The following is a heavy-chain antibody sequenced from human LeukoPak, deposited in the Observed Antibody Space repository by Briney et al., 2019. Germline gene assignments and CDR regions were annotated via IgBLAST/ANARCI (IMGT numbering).Heavy chain of an antibody. CDR3: TRGAGWLIDY. V-gene: IGHV4-59*01. D-gene: IGHD3-16*01. CDR2: FHNSGTS. Sequence: SETLSLTCTVSDDSISDYYRGWIRQPPGKGLEWIGYFHNSGTSTYNPSLKSRVTISADTSKNQFSLKLNSLTTADTAVYYCTRGAGWLIDYWGRGILVTVSS. J-gene: IGHJ4*02. CDR1: DDSISDYY.